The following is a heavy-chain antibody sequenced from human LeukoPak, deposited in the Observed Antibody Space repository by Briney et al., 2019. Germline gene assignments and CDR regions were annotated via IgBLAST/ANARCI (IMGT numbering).Heavy chain of an antibody. J-gene: IGHJ4*02. Sequence: GGSLRLSCAASGFTFSSYAMSWVRQAPGKGLEWVSAISGSGGSTYYADSVKGRFTISRDNSKNTPYLQMNSLKAEDTAVYYCAKSPRDGSGYYSPFDYWGQGTLVTVSS. CDR3: AKSPRDGSGYYSPFDY. CDR2: ISGSGGST. D-gene: IGHD3-22*01. CDR1: GFTFSSYA. V-gene: IGHV3-23*01.